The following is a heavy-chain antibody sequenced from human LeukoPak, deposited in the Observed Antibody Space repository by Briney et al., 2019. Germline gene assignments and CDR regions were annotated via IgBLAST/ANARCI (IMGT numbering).Heavy chain of an antibody. D-gene: IGHD1-1*01. V-gene: IGHV4-59*12. Sequence: PSETLSLTCTVSGGSISSYYWSWIRQPPGKGLEWIGNIYYSGSTNYNPSLKSRVTISVDTSKNQFSLKLSSVTAADTAVYYCAGRRRGYNWFDPWGQGTLVTVSS. CDR3: AGRRRGYNWFDP. J-gene: IGHJ5*02. CDR1: GGSISSYY. CDR2: IYYSGST.